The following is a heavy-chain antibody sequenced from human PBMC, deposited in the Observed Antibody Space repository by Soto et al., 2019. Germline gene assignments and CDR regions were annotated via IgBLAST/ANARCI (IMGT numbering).Heavy chain of an antibody. CDR3: AKNRVRRSGPYSSGWY. D-gene: IGHD6-19*01. Sequence: GGSLRLSCAASGFTFSSYAMSWVRQAPGKGLEWVSAISGSGGSTYYADSVKGRFTISRDNSKNTLYLQMNSLRAEDTAVYYCAKNRVRRSGPYSSGWYWGQGTLVTVSS. CDR1: GFTFSSYA. J-gene: IGHJ4*02. CDR2: ISGSGGST. V-gene: IGHV3-23*01.